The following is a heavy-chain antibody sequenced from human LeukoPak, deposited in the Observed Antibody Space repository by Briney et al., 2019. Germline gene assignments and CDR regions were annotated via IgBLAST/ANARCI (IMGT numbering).Heavy chain of an antibody. CDR3: ARESRARGGAFEI. D-gene: IGHD2-15*01. CDR1: GYTFNNFY. CDR2: INPNDGST. J-gene: IGHJ3*02. Sequence: ASVKVSCKASGYTFNNFYMHWVRQAPGQGLEWMGVINPNDGSTIYAQKFQGRVTMTRDMSTSTVYMELSRLRSDDTAVYYCARESRARGGAFEIWGQGTMVTVSS. V-gene: IGHV1-46*02.